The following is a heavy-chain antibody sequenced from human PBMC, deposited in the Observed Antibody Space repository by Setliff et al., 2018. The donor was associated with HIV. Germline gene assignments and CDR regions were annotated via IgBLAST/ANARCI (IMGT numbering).Heavy chain of an antibody. CDR1: GFIFSSYW. V-gene: IGHV3-7*03. D-gene: IGHD6-6*01. CDR2: INEDGTEK. Sequence: ETLSLSCSVSGFIFSSYWMNWVRQTPGKGLEWVANINEDGTEKYYVDSVRGRSTISRDNANNSLYLQMSSLRAEDTAVYYCARGGGGARRVIGSWGQGALVTVSS. CDR3: ARGGGGARRVIGS. J-gene: IGHJ4*02.